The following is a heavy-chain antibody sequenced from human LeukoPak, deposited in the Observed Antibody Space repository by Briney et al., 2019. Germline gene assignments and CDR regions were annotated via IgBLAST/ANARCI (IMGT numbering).Heavy chain of an antibody. J-gene: IGHJ6*02. CDR3: AKDISSGGSGYYYYGMDV. D-gene: IGHD2-15*01. CDR1: GFTFDDYA. CDR2: ISWNSGTI. Sequence: GGSLRLSCAASGFTFDDYAMHWVRQAPGKGLEWVSGISWNSGTIHYADSVKGRFTISRDNAENSLYMQMNSLRAEDTALYYCAKDISSGGSGYYYYGMDVWGQGTTVTVSS. V-gene: IGHV3-9*01.